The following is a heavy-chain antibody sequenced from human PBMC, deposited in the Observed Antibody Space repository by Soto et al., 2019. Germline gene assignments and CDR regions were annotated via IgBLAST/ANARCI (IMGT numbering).Heavy chain of an antibody. CDR1: GFTFSSYV. D-gene: IGHD6-6*01. Sequence: GGSLRLSCAASGFTFSSYVMTWVRQAPGKGLEWVSGISGSDGSTDYADSVKGRFTISRDNSKNTLYLQMNSLRAEDTAVYYCANEAADSSSSVWGQGTLVTVSS. CDR3: ANEAADSSSSV. J-gene: IGHJ4*02. CDR2: ISGSDGST. V-gene: IGHV3-23*01.